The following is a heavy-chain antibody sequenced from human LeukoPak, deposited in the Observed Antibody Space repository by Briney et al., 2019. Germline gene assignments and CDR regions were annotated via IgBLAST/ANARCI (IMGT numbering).Heavy chain of an antibody. J-gene: IGHJ1*01. CDR3: ASPRGDDSGGYYTWYFHH. Sequence: KTSETLSLTCTVSGGSISSGDYYWGWIRQPPGKGLEWIGSGSTYYNPSLKSRVTISVDTSKNQFSLKLGSVTAADTAVYFCASPRGDDSGGYYTWYFHHWGQGILVTVSS. CDR2: SGST. V-gene: IGHV4-39*07. CDR1: GGSISSGDYY. D-gene: IGHD3-22*01.